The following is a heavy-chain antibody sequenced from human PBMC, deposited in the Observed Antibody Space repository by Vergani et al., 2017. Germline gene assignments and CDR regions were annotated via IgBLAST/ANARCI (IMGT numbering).Heavy chain of an antibody. V-gene: IGHV3-30*02. CDR2: IKNDESRK. Sequence: QVHLVESGGGVVQPGGSLRLSCAASGFTFSFSGMQWVRQGPGKGREWVAFIKNDESRKNCAESLKDRFTISRDNSKNMLYLQMNNLRPEDTAVYYCAKAPYADYGYFQSWGQGTLVTVSS. CDR1: GFTFSFSG. CDR3: AKAPYADYGYFQS. J-gene: IGHJ4*02. D-gene: IGHD4-17*01.